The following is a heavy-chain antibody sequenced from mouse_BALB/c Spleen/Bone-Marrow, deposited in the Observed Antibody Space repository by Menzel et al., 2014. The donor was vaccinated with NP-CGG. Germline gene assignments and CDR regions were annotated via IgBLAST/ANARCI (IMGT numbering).Heavy chain of an antibody. J-gene: IGHJ3*01. D-gene: IGHD2-4*01. CDR1: GFTFNNYG. CDR2: ISGGGSYT. V-gene: IGHV5-9-2*01. Sequence: EVQVVESGGGLVKSGGSLKLSYAASGFTFNNYGMSWVRQTLGKRLEWVATISGGGSYTFYPDSVKGRFTISRDNAKNDLYLQLSSLRSEDTALYYCARHAYYDQTEVSFVYWGQGTLVTVSA. CDR3: ARHAYYDQTEVSFVY.